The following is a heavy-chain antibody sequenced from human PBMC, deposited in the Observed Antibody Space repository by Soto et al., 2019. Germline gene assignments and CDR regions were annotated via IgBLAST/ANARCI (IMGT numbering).Heavy chain of an antibody. CDR2: INNDGSST. Sequence: GGSLRLSCAASGFTPSSYWMHWVRQSPGKGLEWVSHINNDGSSTTYADSVKGRFTISRDNAKNTLYLQMNNLKVEGTAVYYCARDFSPWGQGTLVTVSS. CDR3: ARDFSP. J-gene: IGHJ5*02. D-gene: IGHD3-3*01. CDR1: GFTPSSYW. V-gene: IGHV3-74*01.